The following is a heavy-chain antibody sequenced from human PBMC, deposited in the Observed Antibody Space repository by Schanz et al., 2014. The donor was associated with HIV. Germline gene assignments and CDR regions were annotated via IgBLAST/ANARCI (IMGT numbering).Heavy chain of an antibody. CDR2: ISHDGSDT. V-gene: IGHV3-33*05. J-gene: IGHJ4*02. CDR1: GETVSNAA. CDR3: AKDTFELRTSLFLDW. D-gene: IGHD3-3*01. Sequence: QVQLVESGGGGVQPGRERRREGGASGETVSNAAFHWVRQAPDKGLESVAVISHDGSDTYYVDSVKGRFTISRDNSKNTLYLQMNSLRAEDTAVYYCAKDTFELRTSLFLDWWGQGTLVTVSS.